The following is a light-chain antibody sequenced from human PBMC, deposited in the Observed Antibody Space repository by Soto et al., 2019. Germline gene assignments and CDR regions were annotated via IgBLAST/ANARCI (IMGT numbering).Light chain of an antibody. V-gene: IGLV1-44*01. CDR1: SSNVGSNT. J-gene: IGLJ3*02. Sequence: QSVLTQPPSASGTPGQRVTISCSGSSSNVGSNTVNWYQQLPGTAPKLLIYSNNQLPSGVPARFSGSKSGTSASLAISGLQSEDEADYYCAAWDDSLNGPVFGGGTKVTVL. CDR3: AAWDDSLNGPV. CDR2: SNN.